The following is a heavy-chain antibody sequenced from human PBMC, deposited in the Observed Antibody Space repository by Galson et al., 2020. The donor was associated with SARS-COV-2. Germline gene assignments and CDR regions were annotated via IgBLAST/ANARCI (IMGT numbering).Heavy chain of an antibody. CDR3: ASTPSGSYGFFDS. V-gene: IGHV4-31*03. CDR1: SGSITSGGYY. Sequence: SETLSLTCTVSSGSITSGGYYYSWIRQHPGKGLEWIGCIYYTGNTYYNPSLESRLTISIDTSESQFSLNLSSVTAADTAVYYCASTPSGSYGFFDSWGQGTLVTVSS. D-gene: IGHD3-10*01. J-gene: IGHJ4*02. CDR2: IYYTGNT.